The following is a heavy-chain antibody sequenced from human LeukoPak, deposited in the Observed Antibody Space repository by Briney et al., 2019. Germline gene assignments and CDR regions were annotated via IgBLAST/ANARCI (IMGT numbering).Heavy chain of an antibody. CDR2: IIPIFGTA. CDR1: GYTFTSYG. Sequence: ASVKVSCKASGYTFTSYGISWVRQAPGQGLEWMGGIIPIFGTANYAQKFQGRVTITADTSTSTAYMELRSLRSDDTAVYYCARALNSGWLRYFDWSQGTVAGGHLDYWGQGTLVTVSS. CDR3: ARALNSGWLRYFDWSQGTVAGGHLDY. V-gene: IGHV1-69*06. D-gene: IGHD3-9*01. J-gene: IGHJ4*02.